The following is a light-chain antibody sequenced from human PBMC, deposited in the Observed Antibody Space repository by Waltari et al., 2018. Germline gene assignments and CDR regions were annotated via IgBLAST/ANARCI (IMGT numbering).Light chain of an antibody. J-gene: IGLJ2*01. CDR2: DVS. CDR1: SSDIGGYDY. V-gene: IGLV2-14*03. Sequence: HSALTQPASVSGSPGQSITISCTGTSSDIGGYDYVPWYQQHPGKAPNLMIYDVSKRPSGVSNRFSASKSGDTASLTISGLQTEDEADYYCSSYTSISTSVIFGGGTKVTVL. CDR3: SSYTSISTSVI.